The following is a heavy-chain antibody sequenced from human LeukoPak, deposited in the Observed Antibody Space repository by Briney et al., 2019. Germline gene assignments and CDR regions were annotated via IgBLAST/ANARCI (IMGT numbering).Heavy chain of an antibody. Sequence: GGSLRLSCAASGFTLSSYGMHWVRQAPGKGREGVAVIWCDGSNKYYADSVKGRFTISRDNSKNTLYLQMNSLRAEDTAVYYGARGGIVVVPAAIGAFDIWGQGTMVTASS. CDR3: ARGGIVVVPAAIGAFDI. V-gene: IGHV3-33*01. CDR2: IWCDGSNK. J-gene: IGHJ3*02. CDR1: GFTLSSYG. D-gene: IGHD2-2*01.